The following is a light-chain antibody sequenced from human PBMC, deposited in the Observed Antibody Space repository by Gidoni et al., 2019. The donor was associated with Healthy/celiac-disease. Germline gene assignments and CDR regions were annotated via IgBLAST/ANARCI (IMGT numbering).Light chain of an antibody. Sequence: QSALTQPASVSGSPGQSITISCTGTSSYVGGYNYVSWYQPHPGKAPKLMIYDVSNRPSGVSNRFSGSKSGNTASLTISGLQAEDEADYYCSSYTSSSTFYVFGTGTKVTVL. V-gene: IGLV2-14*03. CDR1: SSYVGGYNY. CDR3: SSYTSSSTFYV. J-gene: IGLJ1*01. CDR2: DVS.